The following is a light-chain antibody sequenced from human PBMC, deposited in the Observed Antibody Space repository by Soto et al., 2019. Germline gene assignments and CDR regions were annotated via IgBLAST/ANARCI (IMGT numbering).Light chain of an antibody. CDR3: QQFNTWPPAT. Sequence: EIVMTQSPATLSVSAGERATLSCRASQSVGRNLAWYQQKPGQAPRLLIHGASTRATDVPARFSGSGSGSEFALTISSLQSDDSAVYYCQQFNTWPPATFGGGTRVEIK. V-gene: IGKV3-15*01. CDR1: QSVGRN. J-gene: IGKJ4*01. CDR2: GAS.